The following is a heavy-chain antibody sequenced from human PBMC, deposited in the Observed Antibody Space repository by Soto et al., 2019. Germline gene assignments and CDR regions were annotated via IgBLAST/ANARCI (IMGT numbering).Heavy chain of an antibody. V-gene: IGHV3-13*01. J-gene: IGHJ4*01. Sequence: EVQLVESGGGLVQPGGSLRLSCAASGFTFGSYDMHWVRQPTGKGLEWVSAIGSAGDTYYPGSVKGRFTISRENAKNSLYPQLNSVIAEDTAVYYCARGGYSYGGGLCDYWAHGTLVTVSS. D-gene: IGHD5-18*01. CDR1: GFTFGSYD. CDR3: ARGGYSYGGGLCDY. CDR2: IGSAGDT.